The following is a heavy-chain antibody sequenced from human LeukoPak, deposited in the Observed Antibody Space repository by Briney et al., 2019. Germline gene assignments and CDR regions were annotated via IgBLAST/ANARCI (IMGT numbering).Heavy chain of an antibody. D-gene: IGHD6-13*01. CDR2: IKQDGSEK. CDR1: GFTFSSYW. V-gene: IGHV3-7*01. Sequence: GGSLRLSCAASGFTFSSYWMSWVRQAPGKGLEWVANIKQDGSEKYYVDSVKGRFTISRDNANNSLYLQMNSLRAEDTAVYYCARSAESSSWVEFDYWGQGTLVTVSS. CDR3: ARSAESSSWVEFDY. J-gene: IGHJ4*02.